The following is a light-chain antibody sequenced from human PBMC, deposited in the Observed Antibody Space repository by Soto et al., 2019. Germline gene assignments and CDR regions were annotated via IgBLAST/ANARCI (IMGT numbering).Light chain of an antibody. CDR1: QSISRNY. CDR3: QHYGSSPRV. J-gene: IGKJ5*01. V-gene: IGKV3-20*01. Sequence: ELVLTQSPGTLSLSPGERATLSCRASQSISRNYLGWYQQNPGQAPRLLIYGASNRATGVPDRFSGSASGTDFTFTISRLEPEDFAVYYCQHYGSSPRVFGGGTRLEIK. CDR2: GAS.